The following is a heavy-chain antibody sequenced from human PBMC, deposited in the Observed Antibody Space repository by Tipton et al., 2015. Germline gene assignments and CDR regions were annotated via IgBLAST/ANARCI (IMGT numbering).Heavy chain of an antibody. J-gene: IGHJ4*02. CDR1: GGSVSSPSYY. CDR3: ARSNYDLLTGYSRSFDY. CDR2: IYYIGST. V-gene: IGHV4-61*01. Sequence: TLSLTCAVSGGSVSSPSYYWSWIRQPPGKGLEWIGYIYYIGSTNYNPSLKDRLTMSIDTSKNQFSLNLSSVTAADTAGYYCARSNYDLLTGYSRSFDYWGRGTLVTVSS. D-gene: IGHD3-9*01.